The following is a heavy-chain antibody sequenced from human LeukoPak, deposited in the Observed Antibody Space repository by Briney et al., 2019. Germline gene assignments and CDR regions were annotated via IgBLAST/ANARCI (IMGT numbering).Heavy chain of an antibody. CDR3: AKDRLRGFWSGYFDY. Sequence: GRSLRLSCAASGFTFSNYAMHWVRQAPGKGLEWVGFIRYDGSNKYYADSVKGRFTISRDNSKNTLYLQMNSLRAEDTAVYYCAKDRLRGFWSGYFDYWGQGTLVTVSS. D-gene: IGHD3-3*01. CDR2: IRYDGSNK. J-gene: IGHJ4*02. CDR1: GFTFSNYA. V-gene: IGHV3-30*02.